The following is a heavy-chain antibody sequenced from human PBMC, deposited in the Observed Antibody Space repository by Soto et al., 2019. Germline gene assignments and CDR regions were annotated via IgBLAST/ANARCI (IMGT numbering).Heavy chain of an antibody. J-gene: IGHJ6*02. CDR1: GFTFSSYS. V-gene: IGHV3-48*01. CDR2: ISSSSSTI. D-gene: IGHD5-12*01. CDR3: ARADSGYAHGYYYYGMDV. Sequence: EVQLVESGGGLVQPGGSLRLSCAASGFTFSSYSMNWVRQAPGKGLEWVSYISSSSSTIYYADSVKGRFTISRDNAKNSRYLQMNSLRAEDTAVYYCARADSGYAHGYYYYGMDVWGQGTTVTVSS.